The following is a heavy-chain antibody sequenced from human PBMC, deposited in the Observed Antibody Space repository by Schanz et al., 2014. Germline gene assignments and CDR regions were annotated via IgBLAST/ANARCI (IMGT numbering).Heavy chain of an antibody. V-gene: IGHV3-53*01. CDR2: IYSGDNT. CDR1: GFTVTSYY. D-gene: IGHD2-2*03. J-gene: IGHJ6*02. Sequence: VQLLESGGGVVQPGGSLRLSCAASGFTVTSYYMSWVRQAPGKGLEWVSVIYSGDNTYYADSVKGRFSISRDNSKNTLYLQMDSLRAEDTAVYYCAKSGYCRSTSCYQYNYYGLDVWGQGTTVTVSS. CDR3: AKSGYCRSTSCYQYNYYGLDV.